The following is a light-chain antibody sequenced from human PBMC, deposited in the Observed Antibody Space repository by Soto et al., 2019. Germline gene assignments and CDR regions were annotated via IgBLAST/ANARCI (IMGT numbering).Light chain of an antibody. CDR3: QTWSTDIRV. J-gene: IGLJ3*02. Sequence: QSVLTQPPSASASLGASVKLTCTLSSGHNSYAIAWHQQQPEKGPRYLMKLNSDGSHSKGDGIPDRFSGSSSGAERYLTISSLQYEEEADYYCQTWSTDIRVFGGGTKVTVL. V-gene: IGLV4-69*01. CDR2: LNSDGSH. CDR1: SGHNSYA.